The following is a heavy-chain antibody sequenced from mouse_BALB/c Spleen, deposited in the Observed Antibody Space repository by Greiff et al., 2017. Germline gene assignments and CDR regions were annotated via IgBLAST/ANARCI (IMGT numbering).Heavy chain of an antibody. Sequence: QVQLQQSGAELAKPGASVKMSCKASGYTFTSYWMHWVKQRPGQGLEWIGYINPSTGYTEYNQKFKDKATLTADKSSSTAYMQLSSLTSEDSAVYYCARSNYYGYFDYWGQGTTLTVSS. D-gene: IGHD1-1*01. J-gene: IGHJ2*01. V-gene: IGHV1-7*01. CDR2: INPSTGYT. CDR1: GYTFTSYW. CDR3: ARSNYYGYFDY.